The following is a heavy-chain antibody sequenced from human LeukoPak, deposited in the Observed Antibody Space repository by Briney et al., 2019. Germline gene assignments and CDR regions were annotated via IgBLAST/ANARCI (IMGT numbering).Heavy chain of an antibody. CDR3: ARFDEMNGIDY. D-gene: IGHD5-24*01. CDR1: GYTFTSYY. Sequence: ASVKVSCKASGYTFTSYYMHWVRQAPGQGLEWMGWISAYNGNTNYAQKLQGRVTMTTDTSTSTAYMELRSLRSDDTAVYYCARFDEMNGIDYWGQGTLVTVSS. CDR2: ISAYNGNT. V-gene: IGHV1-18*04. J-gene: IGHJ4*02.